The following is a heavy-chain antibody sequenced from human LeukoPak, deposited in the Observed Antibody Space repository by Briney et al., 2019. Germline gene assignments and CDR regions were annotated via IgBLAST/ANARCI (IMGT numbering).Heavy chain of an antibody. J-gene: IGHJ4*02. CDR3: AAEGQWSLVHYFNS. Sequence: ASVKVSCKVSGNTLTDLSIHWVRQAPGKGLDWMEGFDPEDAEIIYAEKFQDRVTMTEDPSTDTAYLELSSLRSEDTAVYFCAAEGQWSLVHYFNSWGQGTLVTVSS. V-gene: IGHV1-24*01. CDR2: FDPEDAEI. D-gene: IGHD2-15*01. CDR1: GNTLTDLS.